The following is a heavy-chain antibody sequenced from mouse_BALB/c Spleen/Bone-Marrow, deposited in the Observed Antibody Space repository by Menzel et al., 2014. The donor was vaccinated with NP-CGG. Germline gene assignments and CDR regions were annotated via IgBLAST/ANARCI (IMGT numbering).Heavy chain of an antibody. CDR1: GYTFTSYV. J-gene: IGHJ1*01. CDR2: INPNNVGT. D-gene: IGHD2-2*01. V-gene: IGHV1-14*01. CDR3: ARSLYGYDWYFDV. Sequence: VQLQQSGPELVKPGASVKMSCKASGYTFTSYVMHWVKQKPGQGLEWIGNINPNNVGTYYNEKFKGQATLTSDKSSSTAYMELSSLTSEDSAVYYCARSLYGYDWYFDVWGAGTTVTVSS.